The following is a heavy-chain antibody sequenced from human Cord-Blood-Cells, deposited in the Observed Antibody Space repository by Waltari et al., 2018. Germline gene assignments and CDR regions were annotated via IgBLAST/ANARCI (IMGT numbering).Heavy chain of an antibody. D-gene: IGHD1-20*01. V-gene: IGHV3-21*01. CDR3: ARDIRYNWNYFDY. CDR1: GFTFSSYS. CDR2: ISSSSSYI. Sequence: EVQLVESGGGLVKPGGSLRLSCAASGFTFSSYSMNWVRQAPGKGLEWVSSISSSSSYIYYADSVKGRFTISRDNAKNSLYLQMNSLRAEDTAVYYCARDIRYNWNYFDYCGQGTLVTVSS. J-gene: IGHJ4*02.